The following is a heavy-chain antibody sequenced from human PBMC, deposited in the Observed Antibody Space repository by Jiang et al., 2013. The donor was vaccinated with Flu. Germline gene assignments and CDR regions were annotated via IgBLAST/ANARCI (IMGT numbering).Heavy chain of an antibody. D-gene: IGHD6-19*01. J-gene: IGHJ4*02. V-gene: IGHV5-51*01. CDR2: IYPGDSDT. CDR3: ARLEARNGWSAY. Sequence: GAEVKKPGESLKISCKGSGYIFTTYWIGWVRQMPGKGLEWMGIIYPGDSDTRYSPSFQGQVTFSADTSIRTAYLQWSGLKASDSAMYYCARLEARNGWSAYWGQGTLITVSS. CDR1: GYIFTTYW.